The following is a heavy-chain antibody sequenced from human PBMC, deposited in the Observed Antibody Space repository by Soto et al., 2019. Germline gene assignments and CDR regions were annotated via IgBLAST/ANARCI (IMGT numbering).Heavy chain of an antibody. CDR3: ARDDGPFTVTRRRYYFDD. Sequence: SVKVSCKASGGTFSSYAISWVRQAPGQGLEWMGGIIPIFGTANYAQKFQGRVTITADESTSTAYMELSSLRSEDTAVYYCARDDGPFTVTRRRYYFDDWGQGTLVTVSS. J-gene: IGHJ4*02. CDR1: GGTFSSYA. V-gene: IGHV1-69*13. D-gene: IGHD4-4*01. CDR2: IIPIFGTA.